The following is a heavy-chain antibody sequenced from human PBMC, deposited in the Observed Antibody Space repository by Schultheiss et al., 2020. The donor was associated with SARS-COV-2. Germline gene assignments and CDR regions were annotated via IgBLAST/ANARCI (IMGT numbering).Heavy chain of an antibody. CDR1: GGSISSYY. CDR2: INHSGST. CDR3: ARLDYGGNQTVGAFDI. Sequence: SETLSLTCTVSGGSISSYYWSWIRQPPGKGLEWIGEINHSGSTNYNPSRKSRVTMSVDTSKNQFSLKLSTVTAADTAVDYSARLDYGGNQTVGAFDIWGQGTMVTVSS. J-gene: IGHJ3*02. D-gene: IGHD4-23*01. V-gene: IGHV4-34*01.